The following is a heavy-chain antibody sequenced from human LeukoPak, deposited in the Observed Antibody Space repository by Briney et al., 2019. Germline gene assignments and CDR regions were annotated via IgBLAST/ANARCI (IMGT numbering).Heavy chain of an antibody. CDR2: INPNSGGT. D-gene: IGHD2-2*01. CDR1: GYTFTGYY. V-gene: IGHV1-2*02. CDR3: ARGEGYCSSTSCLDWFDP. J-gene: IGHJ5*02. Sequence: GASVKVSCKASGYTFTGYYMHWVRQAPGQGLEWMGWINPNSGGTNYAQKFQGRVTMTRDTSISTAYMELSRLRSDDTAVYYCARGEGYCSSTSCLDWFDPWGQETLVTVSS.